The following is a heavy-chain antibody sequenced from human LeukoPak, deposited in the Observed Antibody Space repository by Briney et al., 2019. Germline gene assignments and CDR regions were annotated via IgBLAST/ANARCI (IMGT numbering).Heavy chain of an antibody. CDR3: ARGRDGYSFDY. CDR2: IYTSGST. D-gene: IGHD5-24*01. V-gene: IGHV4-61*02. Sequence: SETLSLTCTVSGGSISGGSYYWSWIRQPAGTGLEWIGRIYTSGSTNYNPSLKSRVTISVDTSKNQFSLKLSSVTAADTAVYYCARGRDGYSFDYWGQGTLVTVSS. J-gene: IGHJ4*02. CDR1: GGSISGGSYY.